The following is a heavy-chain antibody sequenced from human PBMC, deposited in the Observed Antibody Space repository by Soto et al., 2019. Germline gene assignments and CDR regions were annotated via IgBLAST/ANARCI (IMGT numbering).Heavy chain of an antibody. CDR3: AKSVCSGGSCYESDY. CDR2: ISGSGGST. D-gene: IGHD2-15*01. J-gene: IGHJ4*02. V-gene: IGHV3-23*01. Sequence: HPGGSLRLSCAASGFTFSSYAMSWVRQAPGKGLEWVSAISGSGGSTYYADSVKGRFTISRDNSKNTLYLQMNSLRAEDTAVYYCAKSVCSGGSCYESDYWGQGTLVTVSS. CDR1: GFTFSSYA.